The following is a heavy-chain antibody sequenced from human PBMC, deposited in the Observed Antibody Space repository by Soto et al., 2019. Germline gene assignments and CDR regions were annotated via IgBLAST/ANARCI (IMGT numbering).Heavy chain of an antibody. CDR2: ISGSGGST. Sequence: GGSLRLSCAASGFTFSSYAMSWVRQAPGKGLEWVSAISGSGGSTYYADSVKGRFTISRDNSKNTLYLQMNSLRAEDTAVYYCAKDRYYDFWSGYYIATKNDAFDIWGQGTMVTVSS. V-gene: IGHV3-23*01. J-gene: IGHJ3*02. CDR3: AKDRYYDFWSGYYIATKNDAFDI. CDR1: GFTFSSYA. D-gene: IGHD3-3*01.